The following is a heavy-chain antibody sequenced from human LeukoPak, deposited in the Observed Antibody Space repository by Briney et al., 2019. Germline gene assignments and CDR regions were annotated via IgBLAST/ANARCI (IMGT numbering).Heavy chain of an antibody. CDR2: IKQDGSEK. V-gene: IGHV3-7*01. J-gene: IGHJ4*02. CDR3: ERDKIVGATQFDY. CDR1: GFTFSSYW. Sequence: PLGGSLRLSCAASGFTFSSYWMSWVRQAPGKGLEWVANIKQDGSEKYYVDSVKGRFTISRDNAKNSLYLQMNSLRAEDTAVYYCERDKIVGATQFDYWGQGTLVTVSS. D-gene: IGHD1-26*01.